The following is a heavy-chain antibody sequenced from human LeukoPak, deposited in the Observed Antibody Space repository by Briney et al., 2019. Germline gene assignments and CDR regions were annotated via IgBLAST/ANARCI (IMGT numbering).Heavy chain of an antibody. Sequence: GGSLRLSCAASGFTFSSYDMHWVRQATGKGLEWVSGIGTAGDIYYSGSVKGRFTISRENAKSSLYLQMKSLRAGDTAVYYCARDRGRYYMDVWGKGTTVTVSS. CDR1: GFTFSSYD. V-gene: IGHV3-13*01. CDR3: ARDRGRYYMDV. D-gene: IGHD6-25*01. CDR2: IGTAGDI. J-gene: IGHJ6*03.